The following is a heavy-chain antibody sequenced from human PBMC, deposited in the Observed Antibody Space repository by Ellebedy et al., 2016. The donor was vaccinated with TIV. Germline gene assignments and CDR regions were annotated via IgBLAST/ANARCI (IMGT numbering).Heavy chain of an antibody. Sequence: ASVKVSCKVSGYTLTELSMHWVRQAPGKGLEWMGGFDPEDGETIYAQKFQGRVTMTEDTSTDTAYMELSSLRSEDTAVYYCARDSPHLLNFGGQHDIWGQGTLVTVSS. CDR1: GYTLTELS. CDR3: ARDSPHLLNFGGQHDI. CDR2: FDPEDGET. V-gene: IGHV1-24*01. J-gene: IGHJ3*02. D-gene: IGHD3-10*01.